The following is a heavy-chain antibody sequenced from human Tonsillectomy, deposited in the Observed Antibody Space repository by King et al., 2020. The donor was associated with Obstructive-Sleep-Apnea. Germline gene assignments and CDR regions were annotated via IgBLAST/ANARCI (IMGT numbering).Heavy chain of an antibody. D-gene: IGHD2-15*01. CDR2: IYYSGST. V-gene: IGHV4-39*07. J-gene: IGHJ6*02. CDR1: GGSISSSSYY. CDR3: AGDGGGGGSPYYYYGMDV. Sequence: LQLQESGPGLVKPSETLSLTCNVSGGSISSSSYYWGWIRQPPGKGLEWIGNIYYSGSTYYNPSLKSRVTISVDTSKNQFSLNLSSVTAADTAVYYCAGDGGGGGSPYYYYGMDVWGQGTTVTVSS.